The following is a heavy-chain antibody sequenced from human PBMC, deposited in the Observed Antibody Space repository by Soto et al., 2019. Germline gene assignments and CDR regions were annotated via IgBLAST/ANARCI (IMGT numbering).Heavy chain of an antibody. D-gene: IGHD3-10*01. CDR1: GYTLTELS. V-gene: IGHV1-24*01. Sequence: ASVKVSCKVSGYTLTELSMHWVRQAPGKGLEWMGGFDPEDGETIYAQRFQGRVTMTEDTSTDTAYMELSSLRSEDTAVYYCATDHPLGIYGSGIDYWGQGTLVTVSS. CDR3: ATDHPLGIYGSGIDY. CDR2: FDPEDGET. J-gene: IGHJ4*02.